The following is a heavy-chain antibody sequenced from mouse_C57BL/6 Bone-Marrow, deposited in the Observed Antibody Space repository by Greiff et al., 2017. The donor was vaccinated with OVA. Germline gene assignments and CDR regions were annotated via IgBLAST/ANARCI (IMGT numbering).Heavy chain of an antibody. Sequence: QVQLQQSGAELAKPGASVKLSCKASGYTFPSYWMHWVKQRPGQGLEWIGYINPSSGYTKYNQKFKDKATLTADKSSSTAYMQLSSLTYEDSAVYYCARGYYGSSYRDAMDYWGQGTSVTVSS. CDR2: INPSSGYT. J-gene: IGHJ4*01. V-gene: IGHV1-7*01. D-gene: IGHD1-1*01. CDR3: ARGYYGSSYRDAMDY. CDR1: GYTFPSYW.